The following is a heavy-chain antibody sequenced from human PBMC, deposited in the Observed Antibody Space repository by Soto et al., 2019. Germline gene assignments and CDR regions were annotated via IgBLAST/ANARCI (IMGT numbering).Heavy chain of an antibody. Sequence: ASVKVSCKASGYTFTSYGISWVRQAPGQGLEWMGWISAYNGNTDYAQKLQGRVTMTTDTSTSTAYMELRSLRSDDTAGYYCARGDETYDGSGYYWVGYAFDIWGQGTMVTVSS. D-gene: IGHD3-22*01. V-gene: IGHV1-18*04. CDR3: ARGDETYDGSGYYWVGYAFDI. J-gene: IGHJ3*02. CDR2: ISAYNGNT. CDR1: GYTFTSYG.